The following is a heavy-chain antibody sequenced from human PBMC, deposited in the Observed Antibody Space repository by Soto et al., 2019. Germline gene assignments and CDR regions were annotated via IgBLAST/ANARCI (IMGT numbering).Heavy chain of an antibody. D-gene: IGHD2-2*01. Sequence: PGGSLRLSCAASGFTFSSYAMSWVRQAPGKGLEWVSAISGSGGSTYYADSVKGRFTISSDNSKNTLYLQMNSLRAEDTAVYYYAKMEVGGSTSYPSGMDVWGQGTTVTVSS. J-gene: IGHJ6*02. V-gene: IGHV3-23*01. CDR1: GFTFSSYA. CDR2: ISGSGGST. CDR3: AKMEVGGSTSYPSGMDV.